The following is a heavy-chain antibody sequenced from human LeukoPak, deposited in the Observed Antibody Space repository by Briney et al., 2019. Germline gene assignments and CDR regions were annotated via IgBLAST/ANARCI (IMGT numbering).Heavy chain of an antibody. Sequence: GASVKVSCKAYGYTFTSYGISWVRQAPGQGLEWMGWISAYNGNTNYAQKLQGRVTMTTDTSTSTAYMELRSLRSDDTAVYYCARDLPRYYDSSGYYYARNDVYFDFWGQGTLVTVSS. D-gene: IGHD3-22*01. V-gene: IGHV1-18*01. CDR2: ISAYNGNT. CDR3: ARDLPRYYDSSGYYYARNDVYFDF. CDR1: GYTFTSYG. J-gene: IGHJ4*02.